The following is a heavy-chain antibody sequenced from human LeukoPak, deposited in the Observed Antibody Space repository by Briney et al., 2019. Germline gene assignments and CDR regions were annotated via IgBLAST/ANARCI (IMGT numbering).Heavy chain of an antibody. J-gene: IGHJ4*02. CDR3: ARDSGWLLFDY. CDR2: IYYSGST. CDR1: GGSISSYY. V-gene: IGHV4-59*01. D-gene: IGHD3-9*01. Sequence: SETLSLTCTVSGGSISSYYWSWIRQPPGKGLEWIGYIYYSGSTNYNPSLKSRVTISVDTSKNQFSLKLSSVTAADTALYYCARDSGWLLFDYWGQGTLVTVSS.